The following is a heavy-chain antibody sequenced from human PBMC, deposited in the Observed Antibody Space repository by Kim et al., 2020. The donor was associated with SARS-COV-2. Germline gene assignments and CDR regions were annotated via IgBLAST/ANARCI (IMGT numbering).Heavy chain of an antibody. Sequence: ASVKVSCKVSGYTLTELSMHWVRQAPGKGLEWMGGFDPEDGETIYAQKFQGRVTMTEDTSTDTAYMELRSLRSEDTAVYYCATDPDSSSWYGDAFDIWGQGTMVTVSS. J-gene: IGHJ3*02. V-gene: IGHV1-24*01. CDR2: FDPEDGET. CDR3: ATDPDSSSWYGDAFDI. D-gene: IGHD6-13*01. CDR1: GYTLTELS.